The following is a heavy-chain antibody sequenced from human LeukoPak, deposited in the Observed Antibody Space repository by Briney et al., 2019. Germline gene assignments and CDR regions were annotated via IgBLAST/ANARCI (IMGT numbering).Heavy chain of an antibody. CDR2: IYYSGST. J-gene: IGHJ6*02. V-gene: IGHV4-59*08. CDR1: GGSIISYY. Sequence: SETLSLTCTVSGGSIISYYWSWIRQPPGKGLEGIGYIYYSGSTNYNPSLKRRVTISVDTAKNQFSLKLSSVTAADTAVYYCARLHSSGWYYYYYYGMDVWGQGTTVTVSS. CDR3: ARLHSSGWYYYYYYGMDV. D-gene: IGHD6-19*01.